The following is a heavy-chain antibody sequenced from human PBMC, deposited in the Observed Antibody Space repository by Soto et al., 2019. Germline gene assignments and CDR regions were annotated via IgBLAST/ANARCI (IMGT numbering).Heavy chain of an antibody. CDR3: AREQWVLKVDGCFAP. V-gene: IGHV3-33*01. CDR2: IWYDGINK. J-gene: IGHJ5*02. D-gene: IGHD1-26*01. CDR1: GFNFSDYG. Sequence: QVQLEETGGGAVHPGRSLRLSCTASGFNFSDYGMHWVRQAPGRGLEWVAVIWYDGINKYYSDSVKGRFTISRDTSKNTLYLQMNNLRVEDTAVYYCAREQWVLKVDGCFAPWGQGTLVTVSS.